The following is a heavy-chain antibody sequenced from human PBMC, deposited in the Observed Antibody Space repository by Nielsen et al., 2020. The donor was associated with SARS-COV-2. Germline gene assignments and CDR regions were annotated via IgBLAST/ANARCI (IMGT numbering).Heavy chain of an antibody. CDR1: GYTFTSYG. Sequence: ASVKVSCKASGYTFTSYGISWVRQAPGQGLEWMGWISAYNGNTNYAQKLQGRVTMTTDTSTSTAYMELRSLRSDDTAVYYRARDYSKLRYFDWYYYYYGMDVWGQGTTVTVS. CDR3: ARDYSKLRYFDWYYYYYGMDV. V-gene: IGHV1-18*01. J-gene: IGHJ6*02. D-gene: IGHD3-9*01. CDR2: ISAYNGNT.